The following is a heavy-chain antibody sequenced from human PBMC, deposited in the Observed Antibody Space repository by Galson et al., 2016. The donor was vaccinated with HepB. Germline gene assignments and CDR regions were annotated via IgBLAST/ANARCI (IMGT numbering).Heavy chain of an antibody. CDR3: ARAGTQKSFQD. CDR1: GFSVSSNY. V-gene: IGHV3-53*01. J-gene: IGHJ1*01. D-gene: IGHD1-26*01. CDR2: IHPGGST. Sequence: SLRLSCAASGFSVSSNYMSWVRQAPGKGLECVSIIHPGGSTYYADSVKGRFTISRDTSRNTVPLQMNSLRAEDTAVYYCARAGTQKSFQDWGQGTLVTVSS.